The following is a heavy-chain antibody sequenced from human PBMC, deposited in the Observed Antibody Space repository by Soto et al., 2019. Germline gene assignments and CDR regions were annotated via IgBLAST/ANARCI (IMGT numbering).Heavy chain of an antibody. CDR2: INHSGST. CDR3: ARGTPIQTFGI. CDR1: CVSFSWDY. Sequence: RSLTCXVYCVSFSWDYFVWILQPPGKGLEWIGEINHSGSTNYNPSLKSRVTISVDTSKKQFSLKLSSVTAADTAVYYCARGTPIQTFGIWGQGTMVTVSS. D-gene: IGHD3-16*01. J-gene: IGHJ3*02. V-gene: IGHV4-34*01.